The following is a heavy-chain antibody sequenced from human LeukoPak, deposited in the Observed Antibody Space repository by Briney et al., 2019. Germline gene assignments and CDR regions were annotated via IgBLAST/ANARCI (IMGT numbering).Heavy chain of an antibody. Sequence: GGSLRLSCVVSGFTFSTSAMSWVRQAPGRGLEWVSGISESGGSTYYADSVKGRFTSSRDNSKNTLYLQMNNLRAEDTAAYYCAKGSFWGQGTLVTVSS. CDR1: GFTFSTSA. CDR2: ISESGGST. D-gene: IGHD3-10*01. J-gene: IGHJ4*02. V-gene: IGHV3-23*01. CDR3: AKGSF.